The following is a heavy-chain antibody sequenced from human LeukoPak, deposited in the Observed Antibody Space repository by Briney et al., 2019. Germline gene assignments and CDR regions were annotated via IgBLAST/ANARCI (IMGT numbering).Heavy chain of an antibody. CDR3: AREGTPGTFDY. J-gene: IGHJ4*02. V-gene: IGHV3-64*01. D-gene: IGHD6-13*01. CDR2: ISSDGDSK. Sequence: GGSLRLSCAASGFPLSRSTMHWVRQALRKGLECVSAISSDGDSKYYAKSVKDRFTISIDSSKNTLYLQMDSLRPEDMAVYYCAREGTPGTFDYWGQGTLVTVSS. CDR1: GFPLSRST.